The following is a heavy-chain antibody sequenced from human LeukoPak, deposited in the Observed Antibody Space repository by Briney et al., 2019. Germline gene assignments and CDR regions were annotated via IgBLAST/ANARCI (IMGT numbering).Heavy chain of an antibody. D-gene: IGHD2-15*01. CDR1: GFTFSSFS. Sequence: PGGSLRLSCAASGFTFSSFSMSWVRQTPGKGLEWVSDISASASITKYADSVKGRFIISRDNSKNTLFLQMNSLTAEDTALYYCATGAASIGWLSHDHWGQGTLVTVSS. V-gene: IGHV3-23*01. CDR2: ISASASIT. CDR3: ATGAASIGWLSHDH. J-gene: IGHJ4*02.